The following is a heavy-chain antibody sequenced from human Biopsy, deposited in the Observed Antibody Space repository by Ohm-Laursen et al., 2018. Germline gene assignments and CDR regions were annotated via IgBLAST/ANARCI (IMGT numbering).Heavy chain of an antibody. D-gene: IGHD3-22*01. V-gene: IGHV3-66*01. CDR3: TRGGYYYDSLAYYYWFDP. CDR2: IYSGGDT. J-gene: IGHJ5*02. Sequence: GSPRLSCAASGFTVYNNYMTWVRQAPGKGLEWVSLIYSGGDTRYADSVKGRFTISRDSSKNTLYLQMNSLRVDDTAVYYCTRGGYYYDSLAYYYWFDPWGQGTLVTVSS. CDR1: GFTVYNNY.